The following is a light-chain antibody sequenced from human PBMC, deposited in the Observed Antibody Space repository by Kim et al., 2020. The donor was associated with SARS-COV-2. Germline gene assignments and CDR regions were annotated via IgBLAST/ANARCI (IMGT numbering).Light chain of an antibody. J-gene: IGLJ2*01. V-gene: IGLV3-19*01. CDR1: SLRSYY. CDR3: KSRDSRGNVV. CDR2: GKD. Sequence: SSKLTQDPAVSVALGQTVRITCQGDSLRSYYATWYQQKSGQAPVLVFYGKDKRPSGIPDRFSGSSSGSTASLTITGAQAADEADYYCKSRDSRGNVVFGGGTKVTVL.